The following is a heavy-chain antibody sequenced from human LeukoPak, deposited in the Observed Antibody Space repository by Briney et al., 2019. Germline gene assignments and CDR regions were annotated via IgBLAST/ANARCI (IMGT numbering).Heavy chain of an antibody. CDR2: IYYSGST. V-gene: IGHV4-39*01. J-gene: IGHJ4*02. Sequence: SETLSLTCTVSGGSISSRSYYWGWIRQPPGKGLEWIGSIYYSGSTYYNPSLKSRVTISVDTSKNQFSLKLSSVTAADTAVYYCARLSTAGYSRGWYPGYWGQGTLVTVSS. CDR3: ARLSTAGYSRGWYPGY. D-gene: IGHD6-19*01. CDR1: GGSISSRSYY.